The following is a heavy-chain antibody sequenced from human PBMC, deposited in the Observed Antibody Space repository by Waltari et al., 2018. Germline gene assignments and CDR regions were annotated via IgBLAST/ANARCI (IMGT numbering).Heavy chain of an antibody. V-gene: IGHV4-61*02. Sequence: QVQLQESGPGLVKPSPTLSLPCTVSGGSISRGRSSWSWIRPPAGKGLEWIGRIYTSGSTNYNPSLKSRVTISVDTSKNQFSLKLSSVTAADTAVYYCARAPVRGVMGGYFDYWGQGTLVTVSS. CDR2: IYTSGST. CDR3: ARAPVRGVMGGYFDY. D-gene: IGHD3-10*01. J-gene: IGHJ4*02. CDR1: GGSISRGRSS.